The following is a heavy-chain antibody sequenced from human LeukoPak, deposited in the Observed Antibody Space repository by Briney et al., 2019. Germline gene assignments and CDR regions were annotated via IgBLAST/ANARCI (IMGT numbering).Heavy chain of an antibody. Sequence: GGSLRLSCAASGFTFSSYGMHWVRQAPGKGLEWVAVIWYDGSNKYYADSVKGRFTISRDNSKNTLYLQMNSLRAEDTAVYYCAKGSSGRQTIVDYWGQGTLVTVSS. CDR3: AKGSSGRQTIVDY. CDR2: IWYDGSNK. D-gene: IGHD6-19*01. V-gene: IGHV3-33*06. J-gene: IGHJ4*02. CDR1: GFTFSSYG.